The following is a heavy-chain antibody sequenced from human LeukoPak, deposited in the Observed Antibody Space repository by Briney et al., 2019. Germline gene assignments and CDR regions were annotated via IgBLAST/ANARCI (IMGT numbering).Heavy chain of an antibody. V-gene: IGHV4-34*01. J-gene: IGHJ3*02. Sequence: SETLSLTCAVYGGSFSGYYWSWIRQPPGKGLEWIGEINHSGSTNYNPSLKSRVTISVDTSKNQFSLKLSSVTAADTAVYYCARSYYDALAFDIWGQGTMVTVSS. CDR3: ARSYYDALAFDI. D-gene: IGHD3-3*01. CDR2: INHSGST. CDR1: GGSFSGYY.